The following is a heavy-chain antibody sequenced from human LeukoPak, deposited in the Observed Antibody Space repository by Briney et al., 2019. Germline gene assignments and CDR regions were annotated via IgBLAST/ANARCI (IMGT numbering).Heavy chain of an antibody. CDR2: ISPDRDRT. D-gene: IGHD3-16*02. J-gene: IGHJ4*02. CDR3: ARDWDTERIIADY. CDR1: GYSFARYG. V-gene: IGHV1-18*01. Sequence: GASVKVSCKASGYSFARYGISWLRQAPGQGLEWMGWISPDRDRTNYAQKFQGRVTLSIDTSTNTAYMEVRNLRSDDTAVYFCARDWDTERIIADYWGQGTLVTVSS.